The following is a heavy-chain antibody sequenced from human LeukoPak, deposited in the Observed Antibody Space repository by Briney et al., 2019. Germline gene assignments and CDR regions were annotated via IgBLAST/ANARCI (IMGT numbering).Heavy chain of an antibody. CDR1: GGSISSSSYY. V-gene: IGHV4-39*07. D-gene: IGHD3-10*01. CDR3: SVDGSGAVSDY. J-gene: IGHJ4*02. Sequence: SETLSLTCTVSGGSISSSSYYWGWIRQPPGKGLEWIGSIYYSGSTYYNPSLKSRVTISVDTSKNQFSLKLSSVTAADTAVYYCSVDGSGAVSDYWGQGSLVTVSS. CDR2: IYYSGST.